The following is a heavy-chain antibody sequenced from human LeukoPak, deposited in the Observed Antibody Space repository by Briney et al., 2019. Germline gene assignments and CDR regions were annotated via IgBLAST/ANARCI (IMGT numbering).Heavy chain of an antibody. Sequence: PSETLSLTCAVSGGSISTNNWFSWVRQAPGKGLEWIGEVYHTGGTNYNPSLKSRVTIPVDRSKNQFSLNLNSVTAADTAVYYCARSYTDYAVSFFDHWGQGALVTVSS. CDR3: ARSYTDYAVSFFDH. D-gene: IGHD4-17*01. J-gene: IGHJ4*02. V-gene: IGHV4-4*02. CDR2: VYHTGGT. CDR1: GGSISTNNW.